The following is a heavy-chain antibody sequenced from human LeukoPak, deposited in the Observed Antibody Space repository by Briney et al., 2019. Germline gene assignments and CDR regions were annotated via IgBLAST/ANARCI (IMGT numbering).Heavy chain of an antibody. Sequence: GSLRLSCAASGFTFSSYWMSWARQAPGKGLEWVANIKQDGSEKYYVDSVKGRLTISRDNAKNSLYLQMNSLRAEDTAVYYCARDKGYCSGGSCYGYYYGMDVWGQGTTVTVSS. D-gene: IGHD2-15*01. CDR2: IKQDGSEK. J-gene: IGHJ6*02. V-gene: IGHV3-7*01. CDR3: ARDKGYCSGGSCYGYYYGMDV. CDR1: GFTFSSYW.